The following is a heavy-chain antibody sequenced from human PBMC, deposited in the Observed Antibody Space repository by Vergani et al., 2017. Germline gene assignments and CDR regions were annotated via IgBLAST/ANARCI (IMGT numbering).Heavy chain of an antibody. CDR2: IYPGDSDT. J-gene: IGHJ5*02. D-gene: IGHD2-2*01. CDR1: GYSFTSYW. CDR3: ARSIVVVSGWFDP. Sequence: EVPLVQSGAEVKKPGESLKISCKGSGYSFTSYWIGWVRQMPGKGLEWMGIIYPGDSDTRYSPSFQGQVTISADKSISTAYLQWGSLKASGTAMYYCARSIVVVSGWFDPWGQGTLVTVSS. V-gene: IGHV5-51*03.